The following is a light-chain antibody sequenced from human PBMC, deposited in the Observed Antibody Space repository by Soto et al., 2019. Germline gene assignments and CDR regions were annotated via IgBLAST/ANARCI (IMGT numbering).Light chain of an antibody. CDR1: SRDVGNYKY. V-gene: IGLV2-14*01. CDR3: FSYTSCGTYV. Sequence: QSALTQPASVSGSPGQSITISCTGTSRDVGNYKYVSWYQQHPGTAPKLMIYEVSNRPSGVSNRFSGSKSGHTASLTISGPQAEEETDYYCFSYTSCGTYVFGTGTKLTVL. CDR2: EVS. J-gene: IGLJ1*01.